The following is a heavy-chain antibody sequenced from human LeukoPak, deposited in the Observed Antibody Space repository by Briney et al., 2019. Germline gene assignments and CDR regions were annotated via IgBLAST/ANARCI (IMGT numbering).Heavy chain of an antibody. V-gene: IGHV3-11*06. CDR1: GFTFSDYY. Sequence: GGSLRLSCAASGFTFSDYYMSWIRQAPGKGLEWVSYISSSSSYTNYADSVKGRFTISRDNSENTLYLQLNSLRAEDTAVYYCAKRDYGDFLGLDYWGQGALVTVSS. CDR3: AKRDYGDFLGLDY. CDR2: ISSSSSYT. J-gene: IGHJ4*02. D-gene: IGHD4-17*01.